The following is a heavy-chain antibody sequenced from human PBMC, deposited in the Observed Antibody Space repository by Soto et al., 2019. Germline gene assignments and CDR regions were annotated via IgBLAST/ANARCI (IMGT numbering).Heavy chain of an antibody. V-gene: IGHV4-30-4*01. Sequence: QVQLQESGPGLVKPSQTLSLTCTVSGGSISSGDYYWSWIRQPPGKGLEWIGYIYYSGSTYYNPSLKSRVTISVDPSKNPFSLKLSSVTSADTAVYYCARVGGFGATTIDYWGQGTLVTVSP. D-gene: IGHD3-10*01. CDR2: IYYSGST. CDR3: ARVGGFGATTIDY. J-gene: IGHJ4*02. CDR1: GGSISSGDYY.